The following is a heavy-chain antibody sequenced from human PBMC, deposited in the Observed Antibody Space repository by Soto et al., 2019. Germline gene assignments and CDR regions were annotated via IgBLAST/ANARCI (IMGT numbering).Heavy chain of an antibody. J-gene: IGHJ4*02. V-gene: IGHV3-30-3*01. CDR2: ISYDGSNK. Sequence: GGSLRLSCAASGFTFSSYAMHWVRQAPGKGLEWVAVISYDGSNKYYADSVKGRFTISRDNSKNTLYLQMNSLRAEDTAVYYCARGCLGIALAVPTDLFDYWGQGTLV. CDR1: GFTFSSYA. D-gene: IGHD6-19*01. CDR3: ARGCLGIALAVPTDLFDY.